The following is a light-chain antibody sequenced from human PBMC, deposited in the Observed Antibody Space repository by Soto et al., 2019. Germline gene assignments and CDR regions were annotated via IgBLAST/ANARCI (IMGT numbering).Light chain of an antibody. Sequence: EIVLTQSPATLSLSPGERATLSCRASQSVSSYLAWYQQKPGQAPRLLIYDASNRATGIPARFSGSGSGTDFTLTIRSLEHEDFAVYYSQQRSNWPPTFGQGTKVEIK. CDR3: QQRSNWPPT. J-gene: IGKJ1*01. CDR1: QSVSSY. V-gene: IGKV3-11*01. CDR2: DAS.